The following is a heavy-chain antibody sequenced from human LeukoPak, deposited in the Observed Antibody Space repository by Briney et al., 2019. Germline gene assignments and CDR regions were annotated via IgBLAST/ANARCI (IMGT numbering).Heavy chain of an antibody. D-gene: IGHD6-13*01. Sequence: PSETLSLTCAVSGGSISSGGYSWSWIRQPPGKGLEWIGEINHSGSTNYNPSLKSRVTISVDTSKNQFSLKLSSVTAADTAVYYCARVNPGYRPDAFDIWGQGTMVTVSS. V-gene: IGHV4-34*01. CDR3: ARVNPGYRPDAFDI. CDR1: GGSISSGGYS. J-gene: IGHJ3*02. CDR2: INHSGST.